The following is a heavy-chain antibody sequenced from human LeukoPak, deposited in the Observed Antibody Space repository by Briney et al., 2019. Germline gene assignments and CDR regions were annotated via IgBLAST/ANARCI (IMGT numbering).Heavy chain of an antibody. CDR2: IYYSGST. CDR3: AKSGYRGGDCYYAFDI. Sequence: SETLSLTCTVSGGSISSSSYYWGWIRQPPGKGLEWIGSIYYSGSTYYNPSLKSRVTISVDTSKTQFSLKLSSVTAADTAVYYCAKSGYRGGDCYYAFDIWGQGTMVTVSS. V-gene: IGHV4-39*01. CDR1: GGSISSSSYY. D-gene: IGHD2-21*02. J-gene: IGHJ3*02.